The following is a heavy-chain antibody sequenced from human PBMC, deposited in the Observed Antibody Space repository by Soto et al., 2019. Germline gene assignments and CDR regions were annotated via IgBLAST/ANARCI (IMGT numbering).Heavy chain of an antibody. V-gene: IGHV4-59*08. D-gene: IGHD3-16*01. J-gene: IGHJ6*02. Sequence: PSETLSLTCTVSGGSISGYYWSWIRQPPGKGLEWIGYMYNTGSTNYNPSLKSRVTISVDTSKNQFSLKLSSVTAADTAVYYCARHNGPLYVGYYYDMDVWGQGTTVTV. CDR2: MYNTGST. CDR3: ARHNGPLYVGYYYDMDV. CDR1: GGSISGYY.